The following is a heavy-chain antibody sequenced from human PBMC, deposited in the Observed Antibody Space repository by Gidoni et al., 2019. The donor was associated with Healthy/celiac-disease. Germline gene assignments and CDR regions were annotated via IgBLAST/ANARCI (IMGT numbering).Heavy chain of an antibody. D-gene: IGHD1-7*01. Sequence: EKGLEWVSAISGSGGSTYYADSVKGRFTISRDNSKNTLYLQMNSLRAEDTAVYYCARTTIWYYFDYWGQGTLVTVSS. CDR3: ARTTIWYYFDY. V-gene: IGHV3-23*01. CDR2: ISGSGGST. J-gene: IGHJ4*02.